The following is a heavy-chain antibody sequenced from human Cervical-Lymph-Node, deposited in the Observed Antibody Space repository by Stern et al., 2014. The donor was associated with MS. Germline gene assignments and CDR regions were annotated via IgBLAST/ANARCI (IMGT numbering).Heavy chain of an antibody. J-gene: IGHJ4*02. CDR2: ISSTSSTI. D-gene: IGHD1-14*01. Sequence: EDQLVESGGDLVQPGGSLRLSCTASGFTFSRYSMNWVRQAPGKGLECVSYISSTSSTIYYADSVKGRFTISRDNAKNSLYLHMNSLRDEDTAVYYCARVEVPGPYDYWGQGTLVTVSS. CDR3: ARVEVPGPYDY. V-gene: IGHV3-48*02. CDR1: GFTFSRYS.